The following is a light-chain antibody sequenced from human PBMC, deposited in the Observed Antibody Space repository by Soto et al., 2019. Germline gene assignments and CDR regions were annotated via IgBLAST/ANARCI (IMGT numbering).Light chain of an antibody. CDR3: QPFDDSVT. V-gene: IGKV3-20*01. Sequence: VLTQSPGTLSLSPGERATLSCRASHSVSRTYLAWYQQKPGQAPRLLIFGASDRATGTPDRFSGSGSGTDFTLTIIRLAPEESAVDYCQPFDDSVTVGQGTRREIK. CDR2: GAS. CDR1: HSVSRTY. J-gene: IGKJ5*01.